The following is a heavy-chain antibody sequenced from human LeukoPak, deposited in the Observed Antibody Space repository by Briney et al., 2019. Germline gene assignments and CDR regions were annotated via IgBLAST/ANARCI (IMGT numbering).Heavy chain of an antibody. V-gene: IGHV1-2*02. CDR2: FNPNSGGT. D-gene: IGHD3-22*01. CDR1: GYTFTAYY. Sequence: ASVKVSCTASGYTFTAYYIHWVRQAPGQGLEWMGWFNPNSGGTNYAQNFQGRVTMTRDTSISTAYLELSGLRSDGAAVFYCARSFEGSSVYTDVSRHYSGGNAWGEGTTVTVSS. J-gene: IGHJ6*04. CDR3: ARSFEGSSVYTDVSRHYSGGNA.